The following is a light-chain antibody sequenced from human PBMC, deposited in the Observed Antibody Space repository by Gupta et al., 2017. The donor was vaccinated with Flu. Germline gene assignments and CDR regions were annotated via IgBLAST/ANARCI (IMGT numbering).Light chain of an antibody. Sequence: EIVLTQFPGTLSLSPGERATLSCRASQSVGRNYLAWYQQKPGQAPRLLISGASTRATGIPDRFSGSGSGTDFTLTISRLEPEDFAVYYLQQYDGSCTFGPGTRVDIK. CDR3: QQYDGSCT. V-gene: IGKV3-20*01. CDR2: GAS. J-gene: IGKJ3*01. CDR1: QSVGRNY.